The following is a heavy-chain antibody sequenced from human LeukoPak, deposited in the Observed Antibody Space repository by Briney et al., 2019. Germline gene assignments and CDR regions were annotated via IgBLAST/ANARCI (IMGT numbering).Heavy chain of an antibody. CDR2: LNSDGSNT. CDR3: AKYNSGWSFDY. Sequence: PGGSLRLSCAASGFIFSNYWMHWVRQDPGKGLVWVSRLNSDGSNTGYADSVKGRFTISRDNAKNSLYLQMHYLRDEDTALYYCAKYNSGWSFDYWGQGTLVTVSS. D-gene: IGHD6-19*01. J-gene: IGHJ4*02. CDR1: GFIFSNYW. V-gene: IGHV3-74*01.